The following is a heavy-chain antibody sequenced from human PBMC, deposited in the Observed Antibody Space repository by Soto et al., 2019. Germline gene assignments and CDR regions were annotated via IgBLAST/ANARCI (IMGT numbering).Heavy chain of an antibody. CDR1: GGSISSYY. V-gene: IGHV4-59*01. CDR3: AREDRGYYYYMDV. CDR2: IYYSGST. J-gene: IGHJ6*03. D-gene: IGHD3-10*01. Sequence: SETLSLTCTVSGGSISSYYWSWIRQPPGKGLECIGYIYYSGSTNYNPSLKSRVTISVDTSKNQFSLKLSSVTAADTAVYYCAREDRGYYYYMDVWGKGTTVTVSS.